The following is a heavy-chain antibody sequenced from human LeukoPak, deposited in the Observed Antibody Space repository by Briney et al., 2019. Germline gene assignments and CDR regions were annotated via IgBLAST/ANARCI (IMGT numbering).Heavy chain of an antibody. Sequence: QAGGSLRLSCAASGFTFSSYGIHWVRQAPGKGLEWVAVISYDGSNKYYADSVKGRFTISRDNSKNTMYLQMNSLRAEDTAVYYCAKDYGELAAFDYWGQGTLVTVSS. CDR2: ISYDGSNK. CDR3: AKDYGELAAFDY. CDR1: GFTFSSYG. D-gene: IGHD3-10*01. V-gene: IGHV3-30*18. J-gene: IGHJ4*02.